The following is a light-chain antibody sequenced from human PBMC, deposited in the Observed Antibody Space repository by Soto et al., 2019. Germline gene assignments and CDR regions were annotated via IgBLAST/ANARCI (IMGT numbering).Light chain of an antibody. V-gene: IGKV3-20*01. J-gene: IGKJ1*01. CDR3: QQYGNSPRT. Sequence: EILMTQSPATLSVSPGEDVTLSCRASQSVSSTFLAWYQQKPGQAPRLLIYGASSRATGIPGRFSGSGSGTDFTLTISRLEPEDFAVYYCQQYGNSPRTFGQGTKVDIK. CDR2: GAS. CDR1: QSVSSTF.